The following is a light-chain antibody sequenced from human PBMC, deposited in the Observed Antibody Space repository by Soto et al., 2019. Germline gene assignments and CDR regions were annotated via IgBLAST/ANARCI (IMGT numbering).Light chain of an antibody. V-gene: IGLV3-21*02. CDR1: NIGSKS. Sequence: SYELAQPPSVSVAPGQTARVPCGGNNIGSKSVHWYQQKAGQAPVLVVYDDTERPAGIPERLSGSNSENSATLTISRVEAGDEADYYCQVWDSSSELVVFGGGTKLTVL. J-gene: IGLJ2*01. CDR2: DDT. CDR3: QVWDSSSELVV.